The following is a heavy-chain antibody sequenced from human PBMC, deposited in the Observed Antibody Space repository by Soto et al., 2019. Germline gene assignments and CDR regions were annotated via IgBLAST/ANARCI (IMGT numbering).Heavy chain of an antibody. D-gene: IGHD2-15*01. CDR1: GFTFSSYS. V-gene: IGHV3-21*01. J-gene: IGHJ5*02. Sequence: EVQLVESGGGLVKPGGSLRLSCAASGFTFSSYSMNWVRQAPGKGLEWVSSISSSSSYIYYADSVKGRFTISRDNAKNSLYLQMNSLRAEDTAVYYCARDPLYCSGGSCHLQLFDPWGQGTLVTVSS. CDR2: ISSSSSYI. CDR3: ARDPLYCSGGSCHLQLFDP.